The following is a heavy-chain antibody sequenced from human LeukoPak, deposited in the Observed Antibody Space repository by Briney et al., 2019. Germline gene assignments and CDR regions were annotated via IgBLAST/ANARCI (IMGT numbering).Heavy chain of an antibody. CDR1: GGTFSSYA. CDR3: ARGLPAAIVWNWFDP. D-gene: IGHD2-2*01. J-gene: IGHJ5*02. V-gene: IGHV1-69*13. CDR2: IIPIFATA. Sequence: SVKVSCKASGGTFSSYAISWVRQAPGQGLEWMGGIIPIFATANYAQKFQGRVTITADESTSTAYMELSSLRSEDTAVYYCARGLPAAIVWNWFDPWGQGTLVTVSS.